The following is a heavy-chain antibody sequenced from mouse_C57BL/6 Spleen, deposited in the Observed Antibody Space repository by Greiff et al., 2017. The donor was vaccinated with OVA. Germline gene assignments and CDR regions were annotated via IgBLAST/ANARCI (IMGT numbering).Heavy chain of an antibody. V-gene: IGHV1-69*01. CDR1: GYTFTSYW. Sequence: VQLVESGAELVMPGASVKLSCKASGYTFTSYWMHWVKQRPGQGLEWIGEIDPSDSYTNYNQKFKGKSTLTVDKSSSTAYMQLSSLTSEDSAVYYCARQGYYFDYWGQGTTLTVSS. CDR2: IDPSDSYT. CDR3: ARQGYYFDY. J-gene: IGHJ2*01.